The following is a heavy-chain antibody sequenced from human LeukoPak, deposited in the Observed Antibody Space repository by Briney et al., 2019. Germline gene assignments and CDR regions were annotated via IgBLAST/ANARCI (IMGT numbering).Heavy chain of an antibody. V-gene: IGHV1-2*06. D-gene: IGHD5-18*01. CDR1: GYTLTAYN. Sequence: ASVKVSCKASGYTLTAYNIHWVRQAPGHGLEWMARINPNSGDTKYAQEFQGRVTMTGDTSISTAYMELRSLRSDDTAVFYCGRTWIEVWSPDFDNWGQETLVTVSS. CDR3: GRTWIEVWSPDFDN. CDR2: INPNSGDT. J-gene: IGHJ4*02.